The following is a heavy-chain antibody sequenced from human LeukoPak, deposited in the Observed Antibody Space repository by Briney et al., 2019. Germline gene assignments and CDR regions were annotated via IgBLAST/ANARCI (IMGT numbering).Heavy chain of an antibody. CDR1: GDSVSSNSAA. CDR3: ARSSPGRDYGDYYFDY. J-gene: IGHJ4*02. D-gene: IGHD4-17*01. CDR2: TYYRSKWYN. V-gene: IGHV6-1*01. Sequence: PSQTLSLTCAISGDSVSSNSAAWNWIRQSPSRGLEWLGRTYYRSKWYNDYAVSVKSRITINPDTSKNQFSLQLNSVTPEDTAVYYCARSSPGRDYGDYYFDYWGQGTLVTVSS.